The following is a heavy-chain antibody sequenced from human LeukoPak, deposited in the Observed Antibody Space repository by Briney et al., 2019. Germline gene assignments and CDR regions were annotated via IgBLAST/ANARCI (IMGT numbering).Heavy chain of an antibody. J-gene: IGHJ3*02. CDR2: ISWNSGTI. Sequence: PGGSLRLSCLASGFTSDAMHWVRQSPGKGLEWVSGISWNSGTIGYADSVKGRFTVSRDNAKNSMHLQMNSLRVEDTALYYCAKSYINYGGNAADAFDIWGQGTMVTVSS. D-gene: IGHD4-23*01. CDR1: GFTSDA. CDR3: AKSYINYGGNAADAFDI. V-gene: IGHV3-9*02.